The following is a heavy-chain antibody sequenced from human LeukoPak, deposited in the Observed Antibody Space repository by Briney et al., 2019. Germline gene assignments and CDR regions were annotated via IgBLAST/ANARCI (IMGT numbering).Heavy chain of an antibody. CDR1: GGSISSGSYY. CDR2: IYTSGST. D-gene: IGHD1-26*01. V-gene: IGHV4-61*02. Sequence: SQTLSLTCTVSGGSISSGSYYWSWIRQPAGKGLEWIGRIYTSGSTNYNPSLKSRVTMSVDTSKNQFSLKLSSVTAADTAVYYCARDQATRATDAFDIWGQGTMVTVSS. CDR3: ARDQATRATDAFDI. J-gene: IGHJ3*02.